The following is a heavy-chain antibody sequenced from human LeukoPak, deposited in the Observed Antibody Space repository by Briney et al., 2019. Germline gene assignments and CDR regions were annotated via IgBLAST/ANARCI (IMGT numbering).Heavy chain of an antibody. D-gene: IGHD5-18*01. CDR2: INPNSGNT. Sequence: ASVKVSCKASGFTFTGYYMHWVRQAPGQGLEWMGWINPNSGNTGYAQKFQGRVTITRNTSISTAYMELSSLRSEDTAVYYCARVGYSYGREWVDDYYYYMDVWGKGTTVTVSS. V-gene: IGHV1-8*03. CDR1: GFTFTGYY. J-gene: IGHJ6*03. CDR3: ARVGYSYGREWVDDYYYYMDV.